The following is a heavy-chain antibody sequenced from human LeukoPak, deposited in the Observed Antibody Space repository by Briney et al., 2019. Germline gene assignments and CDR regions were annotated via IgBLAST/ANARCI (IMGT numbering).Heavy chain of an antibody. CDR1: GGSISSSSYY. CDR3: ARRITAATVWFYP. D-gene: IGHD2-15*01. Sequence: SETLSLTCIVSGGSISSSSYYWGWIRQPPGRGLEWIGSIYYSGSTYYNPSLKSRVTISVDTSKNQFSLKLSSVTAADTAVYYCARRITAATVWFYPWGQGTLVTASS. J-gene: IGHJ5*02. CDR2: IYYSGST. V-gene: IGHV4-39*01.